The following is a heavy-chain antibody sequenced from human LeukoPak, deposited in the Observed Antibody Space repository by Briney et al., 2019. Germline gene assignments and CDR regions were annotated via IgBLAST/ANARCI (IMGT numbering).Heavy chain of an antibody. Sequence: PSETLSLTCAVYGGSFSGYYWSWIRQPPGKGLEWIGEINHSGSTNYNPSLKSRVTISVDTSKNQFSLKLSSVTAADTAVYYCARCRPPYYYDSSGYTTYYYYYYMDVWGKGTTVTISS. D-gene: IGHD3-22*01. CDR1: GGSFSGYY. V-gene: IGHV4-34*01. CDR3: ARCRPPYYYDSSGYTTYYYYYYMDV. CDR2: INHSGST. J-gene: IGHJ6*03.